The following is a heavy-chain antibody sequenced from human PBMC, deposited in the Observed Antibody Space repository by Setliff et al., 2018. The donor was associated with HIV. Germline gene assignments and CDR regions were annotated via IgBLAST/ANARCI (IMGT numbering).Heavy chain of an antibody. CDR2: IYWNDDK. J-gene: IGHJ4*02. CDR3: AHRLSYYDTSGYYSYYLDY. D-gene: IGHD3-22*01. V-gene: IGHV2-5*01. Sequence: SGPTLVNPTQTLTLTCTFSGFSLSTSGVGVGWIRQPPGKALEWLALIYWNDDKRYSPSLKSRLTITKDTSKNQVVLTMTNMDPVDTATYYCAHRLSYYDTSGYYSYYLDYWGQGTPVTVSS. CDR1: GFSLSTSGVG.